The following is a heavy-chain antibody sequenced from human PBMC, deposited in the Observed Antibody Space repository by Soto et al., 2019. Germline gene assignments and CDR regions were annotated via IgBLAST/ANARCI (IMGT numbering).Heavy chain of an antibody. CDR2: ISSSSSYI. V-gene: IGHV3-21*01. J-gene: IGHJ4*02. CDR3: ARGVDTAIGDFDY. Sequence: PGGSLRLSCAASGFTFSSYSMNWVRQAPGKGLEWVSSISSSSSYIYYADSVKGRFTISRDNAKNSLYLQMNSLRAEDTAAYYCARGVDTAIGDFDYWGQGTLVTVSS. CDR1: GFTFSSYS. D-gene: IGHD5-18*01.